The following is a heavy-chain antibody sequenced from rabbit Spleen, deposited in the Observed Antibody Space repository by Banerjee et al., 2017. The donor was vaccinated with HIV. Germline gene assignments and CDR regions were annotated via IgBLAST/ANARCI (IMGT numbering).Heavy chain of an antibody. V-gene: IGHV1S40*01. CDR2: IHSTDNGDT. CDR3: ARGAAGGTANSYAFVRLDL. CDR1: GFSFSSSYW. D-gene: IGHD6-1*01. Sequence: QSLEESGGDLVQPEGSLTLTCTASGFSFSSSYWMSWVRQAPGKGLEWIGYIHSTDNGDTYYASWAKGRFTISKTSSTTVTLQMPSLTVADTATYFCARGAAGGTANSYAFVRLDLWGQGTLVTVS. J-gene: IGHJ3*01.